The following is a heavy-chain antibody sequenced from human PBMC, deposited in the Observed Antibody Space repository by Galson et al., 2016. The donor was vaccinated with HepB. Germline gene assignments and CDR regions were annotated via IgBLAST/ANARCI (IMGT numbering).Heavy chain of an antibody. CDR2: IWYDGSNK. CDR3: ARDGAPRGPFDH. V-gene: IGHV3-33*01. CDR1: GFTFSSYG. J-gene: IGHJ4*02. Sequence: SLRLSCAASGFTFSSYGIHWVRQAPGKGLEWVAVIWYDGSNKYYADSGKGRFTISRDNSKNTVYLQMNSLRAEDTAVYYCARDGAPRGPFDHWGQGTLVTVSS. D-gene: IGHD3-10*01.